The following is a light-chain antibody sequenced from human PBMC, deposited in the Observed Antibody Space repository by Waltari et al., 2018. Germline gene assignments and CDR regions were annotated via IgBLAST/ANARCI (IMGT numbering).Light chain of an antibody. J-gene: IGLJ2*01. CDR3: LVWHSTIDHQGV. CDR2: YDS. V-gene: IGLV3-21*04. CDR1: NIGSKS. Sequence: SYVVTQSPSVSVAPGETARITCGGDNIGSKSVHWDQQRPGQAPVLVISYDSDRPSGIPERFSGSNSGNTATLTISWVEAEDEADYYRLVWHSTIDHQGVFGGGTKLTVL.